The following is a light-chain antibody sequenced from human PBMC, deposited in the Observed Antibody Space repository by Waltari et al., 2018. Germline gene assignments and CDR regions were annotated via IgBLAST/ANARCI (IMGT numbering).Light chain of an antibody. CDR3: QQSYSTPQT. Sequence: DIQMTQSPSSLSASVVDRVTITCRASQSISSYLNWDQQKPGKAPKLLIYAASSLQSGVPSRFSGSGSGTDFTLTISSLQPEDFATYYCQQSYSTPQTFGQGTKVEIK. CDR1: QSISSY. V-gene: IGKV1-39*01. CDR2: AAS. J-gene: IGKJ1*01.